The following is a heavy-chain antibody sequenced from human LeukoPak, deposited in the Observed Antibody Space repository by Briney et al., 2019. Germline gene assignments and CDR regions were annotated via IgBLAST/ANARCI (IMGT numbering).Heavy chain of an antibody. CDR3: ARDLFSGSYYEDF. D-gene: IGHD1-26*01. V-gene: IGHV3-7*01. CDR2: IDQDGSSK. J-gene: IGHJ4*02. Sequence: PGGSLRLSCAASGFTLSSYWMSWVRQAPGKGLEWVANIDQDGSSKYYVDSVKGRFSISRDDAKNSLYLQMNSLRAEDTAVYYCARDLFSGSYYEDFWGQGTLVTVSS. CDR1: GFTLSSYW.